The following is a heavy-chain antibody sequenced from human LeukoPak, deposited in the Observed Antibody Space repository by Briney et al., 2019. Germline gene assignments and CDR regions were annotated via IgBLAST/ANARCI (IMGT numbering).Heavy chain of an antibody. D-gene: IGHD4-17*01. J-gene: IGHJ3*02. CDR2: IYYSGST. V-gene: IGHV4-59*01. Sequence: SETLSLTCTVSGGSISSYYWSWIRQPPGKGLEWIGYIYYSGSTNYNPSLKSRVTVSVDTSKNQFSLKLSSVTAADTAVYYCARVSPVTTDAFDIWGQGTMVTVSS. CDR3: ARVSPVTTDAFDI. CDR1: GGSISSYY.